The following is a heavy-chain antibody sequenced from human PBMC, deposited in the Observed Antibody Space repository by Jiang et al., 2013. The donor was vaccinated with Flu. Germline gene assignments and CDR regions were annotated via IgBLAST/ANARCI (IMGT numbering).Heavy chain of an antibody. D-gene: IGHD3-9*01. CDR2: ISGSGGST. Sequence: AASGFTFSSYAMSWVRQAPGKGLEWVSAISGSGGSTYYADSVKGRFTISRDNSKNTLYLQMNSLRAEDTAVYYCAKGFDILTGYYLFDYWGQGTLVTVSS. J-gene: IGHJ4*02. CDR3: AKGFDILTGYYLFDY. V-gene: IGHV3-23*01. CDR1: GFTFSSYA.